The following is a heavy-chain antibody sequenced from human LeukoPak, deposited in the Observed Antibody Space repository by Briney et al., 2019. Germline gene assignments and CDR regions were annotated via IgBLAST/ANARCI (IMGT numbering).Heavy chain of an antibody. CDR2: IYYSGST. CDR3: ARGLEMATIHTYYFDY. Sequence: SETLSLTCTVSGGSISSYYWSWIRQPPGKGLEWIGYIYYSGSTNYNPSLKSRVTISVDTSKNQFSLKLSSVTAADTAVYYCARGLEMATIHTYYFDYWGQGTLVTVSS. J-gene: IGHJ4*02. D-gene: IGHD5-24*01. CDR1: GGSISSYY. V-gene: IGHV4-59*01.